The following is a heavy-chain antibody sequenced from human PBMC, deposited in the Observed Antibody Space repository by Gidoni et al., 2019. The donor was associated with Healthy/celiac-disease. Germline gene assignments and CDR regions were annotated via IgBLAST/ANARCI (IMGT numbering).Heavy chain of an antibody. CDR3: AREFVVGCWSDY. CDR1: VGSISSSSYY. D-gene: IGHD2-15*01. V-gene: IGHV4-39*07. Sequence: QLQLQESGPGLVKPSETLSLTCTVPVGSISSSSYYWGWIRQPPGKGLEWIGSIYYSGSTYYNPSLKSRVTISVDTSKNQFSLKLSSVTAADTAVYYCAREFVVGCWSDYWGQGTLVTVSS. CDR2: IYYSGST. J-gene: IGHJ4*02.